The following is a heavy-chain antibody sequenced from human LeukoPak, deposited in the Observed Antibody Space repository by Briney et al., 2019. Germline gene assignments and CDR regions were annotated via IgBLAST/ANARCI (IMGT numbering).Heavy chain of an antibody. CDR2: INPNSGGT. CDR1: GYTFTGYY. V-gene: IGHV1-2*06. D-gene: IGHD1-26*01. CDR3: AREGDYDYYYGMDV. Sequence: ASVKVSCKASGYTFTGYYMHWVRQAPGQGLEWMGRINPNSGGTNYAQKLQGRVTMTTDTSTSTAYMELRSLRSDDTAVYYCAREGDYDYYYGMDVWGQGTTVTVSS. J-gene: IGHJ6*02.